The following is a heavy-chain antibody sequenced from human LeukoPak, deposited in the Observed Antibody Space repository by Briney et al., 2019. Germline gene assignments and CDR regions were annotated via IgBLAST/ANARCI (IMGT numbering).Heavy chain of an antibody. Sequence: TGGSLRLSCAASGFTFSSYAMSWVRQAPGKGLEWVSAISGSGGSTYYADSVKGRFTISRDNSKNTLYLQMNSLRAEDTAVYYCAKDYYDIWSGYRGDYFDYWGQGTLVTVSS. D-gene: IGHD3-3*01. CDR2: ISGSGGST. CDR1: GFTFSSYA. J-gene: IGHJ4*02. V-gene: IGHV3-23*01. CDR3: AKDYYDIWSGYRGDYFDY.